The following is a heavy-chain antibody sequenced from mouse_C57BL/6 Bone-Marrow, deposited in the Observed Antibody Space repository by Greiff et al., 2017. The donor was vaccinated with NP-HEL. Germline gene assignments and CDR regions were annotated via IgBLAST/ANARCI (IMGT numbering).Heavy chain of an antibody. CDR1: GYTFTSYG. V-gene: IGHV1-81*01. CDR2: IYPRSGNT. J-gene: IGHJ1*03. Sequence: QVHVKQSGAELARPGASVKLSCKASGYTFTSYGISWVKQRTGQGLEWIGEIYPRSGNTYYNEKFKGKATLTADKSSSTAYMELRSLTSEDSAVYFCPSYPYWYFDVWGKGTTVTVSS. CDR3: PSYPYWYFDV.